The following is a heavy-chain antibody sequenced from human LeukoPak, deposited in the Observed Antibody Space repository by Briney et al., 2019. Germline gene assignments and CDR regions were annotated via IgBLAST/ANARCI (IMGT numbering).Heavy chain of an antibody. CDR3: ATELVGYSYGPKNYYFDY. CDR1: GYTFTSYG. D-gene: IGHD5-18*01. V-gene: IGHV1-18*01. J-gene: IGHJ4*02. CDR2: ISAYNGNT. Sequence: ASVKVSCKASGYTFTSYGISWVRQAPGQGLEWMGWISAYNGNTNYAQKLQGRVTMTTDTSTSTAYMELSSLRSEDTAVYYCATELVGYSYGPKNYYFDYWGQGTLVTVSS.